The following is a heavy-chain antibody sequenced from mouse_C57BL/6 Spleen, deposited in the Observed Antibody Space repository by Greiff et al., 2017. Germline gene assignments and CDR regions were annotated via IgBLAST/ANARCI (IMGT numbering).Heavy chain of an antibody. Sequence: QVQLQQSGPELVKPGASVKISCKASGYAFSSSWMNWVKQRPGKGLEWIGRIYPGDGDTNYNGKFKGKATLTADKSSSTAYMQLSSLTSADSAVYFCAGSLDSSGLAGFAYWGQGTLVTVSA. J-gene: IGHJ3*01. CDR2: IYPGDGDT. V-gene: IGHV1-82*01. CDR1: GYAFSSSW. CDR3: AGSLDSSGLAGFAY. D-gene: IGHD3-2*02.